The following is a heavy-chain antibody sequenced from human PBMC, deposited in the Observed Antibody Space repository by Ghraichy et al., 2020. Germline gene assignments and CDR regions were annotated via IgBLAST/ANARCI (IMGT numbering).Heavy chain of an antibody. J-gene: IGHJ4*02. V-gene: IGHV4-39*07. CDR3: ARGGYDYTHVANNYYFDY. CDR1: GGSISSYSDY. D-gene: IGHD1-1*01. Sequence: SETLSLTCTVSGGSISSYSDYWGWLRQPPGKGLEWIGSVYYSGSIHYNPSLGSRLSISVDTSKNQFSLKLSSVTAADTAVYYCARGGYDYTHVANNYYFDYWGQGTLVTVSS. CDR2: VYYSGSI.